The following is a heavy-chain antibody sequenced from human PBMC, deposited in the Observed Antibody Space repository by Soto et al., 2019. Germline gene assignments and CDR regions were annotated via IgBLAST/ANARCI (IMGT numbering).Heavy chain of an antibody. CDR1: GFMFETFY. CDR3: ARVFDGYYFDY. D-gene: IGHD6-13*01. V-gene: IGHV3-30*04. CDR2: ISSDGRNK. J-gene: IGHJ4*02. Sequence: QVVVVESGGGVVQPGRSLTLSCAASGFMFETFYMHWVRQAPGKGLQWVAVISSDGRNKYYAESVKGRFSISRDNSKNTLYLQLNSLIPQDTAVYYGARVFDGYYFDYWGQGALVTVSS.